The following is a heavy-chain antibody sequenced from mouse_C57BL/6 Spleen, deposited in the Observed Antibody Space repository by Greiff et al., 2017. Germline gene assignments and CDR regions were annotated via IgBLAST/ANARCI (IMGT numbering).Heavy chain of an antibody. V-gene: IGHV1-69*01. Sequence: QVQLQQPGAELVLPGASVKLSCKASGYTFTSYWMHWVKQRPGQGLEWIGEIDPSDSYTNYNHKFKGKSTLTVDKSSSTAYMQLSSLTSEDSAVYYCARRDYYGGSYWYFDVWGTGTTVTVSS. J-gene: IGHJ1*03. CDR3: ARRDYYGGSYWYFDV. CDR1: GYTFTSYW. CDR2: IDPSDSYT. D-gene: IGHD1-1*01.